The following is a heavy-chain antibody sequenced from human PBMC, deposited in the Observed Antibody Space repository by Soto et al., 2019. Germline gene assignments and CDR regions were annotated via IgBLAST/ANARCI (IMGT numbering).Heavy chain of an antibody. CDR3: ARDAGDDILTNNWFDP. D-gene: IGHD3-9*01. J-gene: IGHJ5*02. CDR1: GFTFSSYA. V-gene: IGHV3-30-3*01. Sequence: LRLSCAASGFTFSSYAMHWVRQAPGKGLEWVAVISYDGSNKYYADSVKGRFTISRDNSKNTLYLQMNSLRAEDTAVYYCARDAGDDILTNNWFDPWGQGTLVTVSS. CDR2: ISYDGSNK.